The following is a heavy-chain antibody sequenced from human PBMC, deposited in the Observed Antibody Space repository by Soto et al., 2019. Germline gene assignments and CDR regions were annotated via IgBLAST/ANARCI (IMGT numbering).Heavy chain of an antibody. Sequence: QVQLVESGGCVVQPGRSLRLSCAASGFTFSSYGMHWVRQAPGKGLEWVAVIWYDGSNKYYADSVKGRFTISKDNSKNTLYLQMNSLRAEDTAVYYCASRSTSYLGAFDYWGQGTLVTVSS. J-gene: IGHJ4*02. V-gene: IGHV3-33*01. CDR2: IWYDGSNK. D-gene: IGHD3-16*01. CDR3: ASRSTSYLGAFDY. CDR1: GFTFSSYG.